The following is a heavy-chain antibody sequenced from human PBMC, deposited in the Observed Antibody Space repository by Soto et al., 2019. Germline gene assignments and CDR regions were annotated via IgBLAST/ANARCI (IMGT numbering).Heavy chain of an antibody. Sequence: GASVKVSCKVSGYTLTELSMHWVRQAPGKGLEWMGGFDPEDGETIYAQKFQGRVTMTEDTSTDTAYMELSSLRSEDTAVYYCATFGYYYGSGSPVGWGQGTLVTVSS. CDR2: FDPEDGET. CDR3: ATFGYYYGSGSPVG. J-gene: IGHJ4*02. CDR1: GYTLTELS. V-gene: IGHV1-24*01. D-gene: IGHD3-10*01.